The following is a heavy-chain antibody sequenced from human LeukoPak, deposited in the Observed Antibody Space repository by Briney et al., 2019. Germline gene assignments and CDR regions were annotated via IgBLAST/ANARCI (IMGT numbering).Heavy chain of an antibody. J-gene: IGHJ6*03. V-gene: IGHV3-15*01. Sequence: GGSLRLSCAASGFTFIDAWMSWVRQAPGKGLEWVGRIKSNNDGGTTDYAAPVRGRFAISRDDSKNTLYLQVNSLKIEDTAVYYCTKVHYVWGGYHYYHYMDVWGKGTTVTISS. CDR3: TKVHYVWGGYHYYHYMDV. CDR1: GFTFIDAW. CDR2: IKSNNDGGTT. D-gene: IGHD3-16*02.